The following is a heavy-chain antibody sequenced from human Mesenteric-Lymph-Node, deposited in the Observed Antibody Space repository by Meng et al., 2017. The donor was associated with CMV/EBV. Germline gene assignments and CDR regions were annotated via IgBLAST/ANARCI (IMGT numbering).Heavy chain of an antibody. Sequence: GESLKISCAASGFTVSGNYMTWVRQAPGKGLECVSVINSGGSTYYADSVKGRFTISRDNSKNTLYLQMNSLRAEDTAVYYCAKDLSNNPHDYWGQGTLVTVSS. CDR1: GFTVSGNY. J-gene: IGHJ4*02. V-gene: IGHV3-53*01. D-gene: IGHD1/OR15-1a*01. CDR2: INSGGST. CDR3: AKDLSNNPHDY.